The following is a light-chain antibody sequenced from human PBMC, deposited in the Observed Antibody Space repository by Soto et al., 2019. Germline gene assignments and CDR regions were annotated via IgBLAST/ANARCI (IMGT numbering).Light chain of an antibody. J-gene: IGLJ1*01. Sequence: QSALTQPASVSGSPGQSITISCIGTSSDIGAYNYVSWYQQHPGKVPKLMIYEVTNRPSGLSNRFSGSKSGNTASLTISGLQAEDEADYFCSSYTSTSTLDVVXTGTKVTVL. CDR2: EVT. CDR3: SSYTSTSTLDV. CDR1: SSDIGAYNY. V-gene: IGLV2-14*01.